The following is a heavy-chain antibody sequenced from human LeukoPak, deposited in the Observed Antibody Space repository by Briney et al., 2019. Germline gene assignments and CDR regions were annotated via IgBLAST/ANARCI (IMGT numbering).Heavy chain of an antibody. D-gene: IGHD6-13*01. CDR3: ARLGYSSSHLDY. V-gene: IGHV4-59*08. Sequence: SETLSLTCTVSGGSISSYYWSWIRQPPGKGLEWIGYIYYGGSTNYNPSLKSRVTISVDTSKNQFSLKLSSVTAADTAVYYCARLGYSSSHLDYWGQGTLVTVSS. CDR1: GGSISSYY. J-gene: IGHJ4*02. CDR2: IYYGGST.